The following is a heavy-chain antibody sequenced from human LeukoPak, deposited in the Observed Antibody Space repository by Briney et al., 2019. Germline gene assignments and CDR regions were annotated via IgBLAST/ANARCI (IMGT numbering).Heavy chain of an antibody. Sequence: CLRPASAAAGPTFIIKATSWVRQVAGKVREWDSSISGRGVRTDTAAMVKGRFTISRDKCKTTLYLQMSSLRAEDTAVYYCAKDGHEEVAGNEVFDYWGQGTLVTVYS. CDR3: AKDGHEEVAGNEVFDY. CDR1: GPTFIIKA. D-gene: IGHD6-19*01. CDR2: ISGRGVRT. J-gene: IGHJ4*02. V-gene: IGHV3-23*01.